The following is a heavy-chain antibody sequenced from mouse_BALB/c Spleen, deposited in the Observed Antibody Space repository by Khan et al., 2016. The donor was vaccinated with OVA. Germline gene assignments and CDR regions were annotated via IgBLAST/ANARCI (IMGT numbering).Heavy chain of an antibody. CDR3: MKGLHYAMDY. V-gene: IGHV6-6*02. CDR2: IRLKSNNYAT. J-gene: IGHJ4*01. CDR1: GFTFSNYW. Sequence: EVKLEESGGGLVQPGGSMKLSCVASGFTFSNYWMNWVRQSPDKGLEWVAEIRLKSNNYATHYAESVKGRFTISRDDSKSSVYLQMNNLRAEDTGIYYCMKGLHYAMDYWGQGTSVTVSS. D-gene: IGHD2-2*01.